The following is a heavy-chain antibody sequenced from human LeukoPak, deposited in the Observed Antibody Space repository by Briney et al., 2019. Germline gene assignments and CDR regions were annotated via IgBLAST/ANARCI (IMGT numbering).Heavy chain of an antibody. Sequence: ASVKVSCKASGYTFTNYGITWVRQAPGQGLEWLGWINAYDGNTNYAQNFQGRVTMTTDTSTSTAYMELRSLISDDTAVYYCAVVTAYNWFDPWGQGTLVTVSS. CDR1: GYTFTNYG. CDR2: INAYDGNT. CDR3: AVVTAYNWFDP. J-gene: IGHJ5*02. D-gene: IGHD2-21*02. V-gene: IGHV1-18*01.